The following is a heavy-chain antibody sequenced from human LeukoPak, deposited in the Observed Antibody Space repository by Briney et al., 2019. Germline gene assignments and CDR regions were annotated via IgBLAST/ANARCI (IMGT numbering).Heavy chain of an antibody. J-gene: IGHJ2*01. Sequence: SVKVSCKASGGTFSYAFSWVRQAPGQRLEWLGRIIPVLGLADYSQNFQGRVTISADSSTSTAFMELSNLRSEDRAVYFCARENPPSTVTAWYFDLWGRGTLVTVSS. CDR1: GGTFSYA. CDR2: IIPVLGLA. CDR3: ARENPPSTVTAWYFDL. D-gene: IGHD4-17*01. V-gene: IGHV1-69*04.